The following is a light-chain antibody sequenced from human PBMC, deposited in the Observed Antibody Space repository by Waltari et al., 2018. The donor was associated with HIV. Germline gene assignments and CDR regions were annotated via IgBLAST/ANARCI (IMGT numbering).Light chain of an antibody. CDR3: QQYNVYSKT. CDR2: KAS. Sequence: IRMALILSTLPGFVGNRVPITCRASQTISHWLAWYQQKPGKAPKLLIYKASSLESGVQSRFSGSGSGTEFTLTISSLQPDDFATYYCQQYNVYSKTFGQGTKVEIK. J-gene: IGKJ1*01. CDR1: QTISHW. V-gene: IGKV1-5*03.